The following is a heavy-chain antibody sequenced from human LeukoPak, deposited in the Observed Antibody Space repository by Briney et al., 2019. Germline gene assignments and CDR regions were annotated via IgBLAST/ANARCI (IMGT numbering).Heavy chain of an antibody. V-gene: IGHV3-23*01. Sequence: PGGSLRLSCAASGFTFSSYSMNWVRQAPGKGLEWVSAISGSGGSTNYADSVKGRFTISRDNSKNTLYLQMNSLRAEDTAVYYCAKCILTGYYKGYMDVWGKGTTVTISS. D-gene: IGHD3-9*01. CDR1: GFTFSSYS. CDR3: AKCILTGYYKGYMDV. J-gene: IGHJ6*03. CDR2: ISGSGGST.